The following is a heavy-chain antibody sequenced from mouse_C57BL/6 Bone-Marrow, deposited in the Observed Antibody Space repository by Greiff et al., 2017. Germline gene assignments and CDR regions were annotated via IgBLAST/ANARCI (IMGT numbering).Heavy chain of an antibody. V-gene: IGHV1-69*01. CDR3: ARNGSVFYYAMDY. CDR1: GYTFTSYW. Sequence: QVQLKQPGAELVMPGASVKLSCKASGYTFTSYWMHWVKQRPGQGLEWIGEIDPSDSYTNYNQKFKGKSTLTVDKSSSTAYLQLISLTSEDSAVYYCARNGSVFYYAMDYWGQGTSVPVSS. J-gene: IGHJ4*01. CDR2: IDPSDSYT. D-gene: IGHD1-1*01.